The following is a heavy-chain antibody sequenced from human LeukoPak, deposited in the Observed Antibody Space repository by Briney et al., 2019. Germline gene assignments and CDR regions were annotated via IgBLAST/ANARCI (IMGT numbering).Heavy chain of an antibody. D-gene: IGHD3-22*01. CDR2: IKQDGSER. CDR1: GFTFSIYW. V-gene: IGHV3-7*03. J-gene: IGHJ4*02. Sequence: GGSLRLSSAASGFTFSIYWMSWVRQAPGKGLEWVANIKQDGSERYYVDSVKGRFTLSRDNAKNSLYLQMNSLRAEDTAVYYCARDRWSYDPQGGFDCWGQGTLATVSS. CDR3: ARDRWSYDPQGGFDC.